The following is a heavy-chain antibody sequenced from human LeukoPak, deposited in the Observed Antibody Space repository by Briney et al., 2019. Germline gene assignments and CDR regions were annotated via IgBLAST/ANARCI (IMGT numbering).Heavy chain of an antibody. Sequence: QPGGSLRLSCVASGYSFSNNGMHWVRQAPGKGLEWVAVIWNDGSKKYYADSVKGRFTISSDSSKNTLYLQLNSLRADDTAVYYCAKGARGDTVTSIVGLNWFDPWGQGTLVTVSS. D-gene: IGHD4-17*01. CDR1: GYSFSNNG. CDR3: AKGARGDTVTSIVGLNWFDP. J-gene: IGHJ5*02. V-gene: IGHV3-30*02. CDR2: IWNDGSKK.